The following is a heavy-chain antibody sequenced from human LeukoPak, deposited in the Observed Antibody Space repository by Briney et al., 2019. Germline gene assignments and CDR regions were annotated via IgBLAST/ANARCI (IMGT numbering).Heavy chain of an antibody. CDR3: ARDPYYDSSGYPIFDY. Sequence: GGSLRLSCAASGFTFSSYAMHWVRQAPGKGLEWVAVISYDGSNKYYADSVKGRFTISRDNSKNTLYLQMNSLRAEDTAVYYCARDPYYDSSGYPIFDYWGQGTLVTVSS. J-gene: IGHJ4*02. V-gene: IGHV3-30-3*01. CDR1: GFTFSSYA. D-gene: IGHD3-22*01. CDR2: ISYDGSNK.